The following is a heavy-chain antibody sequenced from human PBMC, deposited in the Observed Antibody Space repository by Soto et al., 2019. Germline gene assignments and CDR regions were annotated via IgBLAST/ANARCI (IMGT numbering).Heavy chain of an antibody. V-gene: IGHV6-1*01. Sequence: SQTLSLTCAISGDSVSSNSAAWNWIRQSPSRGLEWLGRTYYRSKWYNDYAVSVKSRITINPDTSKNQFSLQLNSVTPEDTAVYYCARDLYLMDTAASLLDYWGQGTLVTAPQ. CDR1: GDSVSSNSAA. CDR2: TYYRSKWYN. J-gene: IGHJ4*02. D-gene: IGHD3-16*02. CDR3: ARDLYLMDTAASLLDY.